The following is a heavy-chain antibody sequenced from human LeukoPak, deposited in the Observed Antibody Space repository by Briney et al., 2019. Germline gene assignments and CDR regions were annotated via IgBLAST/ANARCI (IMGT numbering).Heavy chain of an antibody. J-gene: IGHJ4*02. Sequence: SETLSLTCTVSGGSISSSSHYWSWIRQPPGKGLEWIGYMYYNGSMNYNPSLKSRVTISADTSKNQFSLKLSSVTAADTAVYYCASRYGSGSYGFDYWGQGTLVTVSS. CDR3: ASRYGSGSYGFDY. D-gene: IGHD3-10*01. V-gene: IGHV4-61*01. CDR1: GGSISSSSHY. CDR2: MYYNGSM.